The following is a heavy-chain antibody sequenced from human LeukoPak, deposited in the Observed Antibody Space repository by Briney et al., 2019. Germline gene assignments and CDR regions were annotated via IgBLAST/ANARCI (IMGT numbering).Heavy chain of an antibody. CDR1: GFTFNNYP. D-gene: IGHD1-26*01. Sequence: GGSLRLSCAASGFTFNNYPMYWVRQAPGKGLEWVAVISYAGNNKFYADSVKGRFTISRDNAKNSLYLQMNSLRAEDTAVYYCAREGKWELLPAYYYMDVWGKGTTVTISS. CDR3: AREGKWELLPAYYYMDV. V-gene: IGHV3-30*04. CDR2: ISYAGNNK. J-gene: IGHJ6*03.